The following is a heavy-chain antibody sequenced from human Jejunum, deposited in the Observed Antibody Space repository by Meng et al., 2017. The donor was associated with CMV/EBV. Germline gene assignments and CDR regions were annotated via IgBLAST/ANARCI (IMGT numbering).Heavy chain of an antibody. CDR3: VKDRGVPYYESLTGYSYFDY. CDR2: ISNDGSNK. J-gene: IGHJ4*02. D-gene: IGHD3-9*01. Sequence: STYGMHWVRQAPGKGLEWVTFISNDGSNKYYGDSVKGRLTISRDNSKNTLYLQMNSLRAEDTSVYYCVKDRGVPYYESLTGYSYFDYWGQGALVTVSS. V-gene: IGHV3-30*02. CDR1: STYG.